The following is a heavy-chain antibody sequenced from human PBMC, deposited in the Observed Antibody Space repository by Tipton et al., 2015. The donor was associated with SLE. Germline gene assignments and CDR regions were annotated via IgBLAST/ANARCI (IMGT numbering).Heavy chain of an antibody. CDR2: IYPGDSDT. V-gene: IGHV5-51*03. D-gene: IGHD1-26*01. CDR1: GYTFTNYW. CDR3: ARREEPLALYYFHF. J-gene: IGHJ4*02. Sequence: QLVQSGAEVKKPGESLKISCKGSGYTFTNYWIGWVRQMPGKGLEWMGIIYPGDSDTRYTPSFQGQVTISVDRSISTAYLQWSSLKASDTAIYYCARREEPLALYYFHFWGQGTLVTVSS.